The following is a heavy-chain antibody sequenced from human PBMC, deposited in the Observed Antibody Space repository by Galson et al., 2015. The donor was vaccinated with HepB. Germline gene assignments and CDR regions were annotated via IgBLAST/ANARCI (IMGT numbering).Heavy chain of an antibody. D-gene: IGHD4/OR15-4a*01. V-gene: IGHV3-23*01. CDR3: AKDDMESPYGGYALDV. CDR1: GFPFRSYG. CDR2: ISGSGGST. J-gene: IGHJ3*01. Sequence: SLRLSCAASGFPFRSYGMTWVRQAPGKGLEWVSGISGSGGSTYYADSVKGRVTIARDNSKNTLYLQMNRLRVEDTAVYYCAKDDMESPYGGYALDVWG.